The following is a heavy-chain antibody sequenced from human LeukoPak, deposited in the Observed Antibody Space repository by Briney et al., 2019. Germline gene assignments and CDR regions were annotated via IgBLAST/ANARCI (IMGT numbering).Heavy chain of an antibody. V-gene: IGHV4-30-4*01. J-gene: IGHJ3*02. CDR2: IYYSGST. Sequence: SETLSLTCTVSGGSVRSADFYWSWIRQPPGKGLEWIGYIYYSGSTYYNPSLKSRLTISIDTFKNQFSLKLTSVTAADTAVYYCVRDQPSGLYASDIWGQGTKVTASS. CDR1: GGSVRSADFY. CDR3: VRDQPSGLYASDI. D-gene: IGHD1-14*01.